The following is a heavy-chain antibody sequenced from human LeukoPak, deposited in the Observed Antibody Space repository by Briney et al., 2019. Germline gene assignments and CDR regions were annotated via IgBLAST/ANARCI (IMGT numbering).Heavy chain of an antibody. Sequence: GESLKISWKGSGYSFTSYWIGWVRQMPGKGLEWMGIIYPGDSDTRYSPSFQGQVTISADKSISTAYLQWSSLKASDTAMYYCAGPIVDTAMASRAFDIWGQGTMVTVSS. D-gene: IGHD5-18*01. V-gene: IGHV5-51*01. CDR3: AGPIVDTAMASRAFDI. CDR1: GYSFTSYW. CDR2: IYPGDSDT. J-gene: IGHJ3*02.